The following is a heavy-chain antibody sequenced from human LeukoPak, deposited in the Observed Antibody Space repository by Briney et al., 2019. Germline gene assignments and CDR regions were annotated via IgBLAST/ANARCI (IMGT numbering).Heavy chain of an antibody. CDR2: IYPGDSDT. CDR3: APGATLSDY. Sequence: GESLKISCKGCGYSFTSYWIGWARQMPGKVLEWRGIIYPGDSDTRYSPSFQGQVTISADKSISTAYLQWSSLNASDTAMYYCAPGATLSDYGNQATLVTV. CDR1: GYSFTSYW. V-gene: IGHV5-51*01. J-gene: IGHJ4*02. D-gene: IGHD1-26*01.